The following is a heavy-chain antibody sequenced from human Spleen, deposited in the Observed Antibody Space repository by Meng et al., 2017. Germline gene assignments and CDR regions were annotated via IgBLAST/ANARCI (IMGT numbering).Heavy chain of an antibody. V-gene: IGHV4-4*07. CDR2: IYTSGST. D-gene: IGHD3-10*01. CDR3: ARVPYFYGSGTYYPQNYFDY. J-gene: IGHJ4*02. Sequence: SETLSLTCTVSGGSISSYYWNWIRQPAGKGLEWIGRIYTSGSTDYNPSPKSRVTMSVDTPKNQFSLKLSAVTAADTAVYFCARVPYFYGSGTYYPQNYFDYWGQGTLVTVSS. CDR1: GGSISSYY.